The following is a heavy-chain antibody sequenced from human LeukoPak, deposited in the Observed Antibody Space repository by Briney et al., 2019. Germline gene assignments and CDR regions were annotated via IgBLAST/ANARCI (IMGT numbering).Heavy chain of an antibody. CDR2: IKQDGSAK. D-gene: IGHD1-14*01. V-gene: IGHV3-7*01. CDR1: GFTSNNAW. Sequence: GGSLRLFCVASGFTSNNAWMTWVRQAPGKGLEWLANIKQDGSAKNYVDSVKGRFTIYRDNTKNSLYLQMNSLRAEDSAVYYCARDRAYNSFDYWGQGTLVTVSS. CDR3: ARDRAYNSFDY. J-gene: IGHJ4*02.